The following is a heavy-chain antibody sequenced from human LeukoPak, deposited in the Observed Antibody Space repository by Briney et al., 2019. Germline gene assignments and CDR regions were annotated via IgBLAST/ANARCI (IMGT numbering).Heavy chain of an antibody. CDR3: AREGDVLMVCADY. Sequence: GGSLRLSCAASGFTFSGYSMNWVRQAPGKGLEWVSSISSSSSYIYYADSVKGRFTISRDNAKNSLYLQMNSLRAEDTAVYYCAREGDVLMVCADYWGQGTLVTVSS. D-gene: IGHD2-8*01. V-gene: IGHV3-21*01. J-gene: IGHJ4*02. CDR2: ISSSSSYI. CDR1: GFTFSGYS.